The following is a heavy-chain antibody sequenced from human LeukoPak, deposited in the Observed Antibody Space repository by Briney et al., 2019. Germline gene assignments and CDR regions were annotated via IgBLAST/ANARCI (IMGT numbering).Heavy chain of an antibody. CDR2: MYPGDSQT. CDR3: ARRRYYYDSSGYHFDY. V-gene: IGHV5-51*01. CDR1: GYIFTSYW. J-gene: IGHJ4*02. Sequence: GASLKISYKGSGYIFTSYWIAWVRQMPGKGLEWMGIMYPGDSQTRYSPSFQGQVTISADKSISTAYLQWSRLEASDTAMYYCARRRYYYDSSGYHFDYWGQGTLVTVSS. D-gene: IGHD3-22*01.